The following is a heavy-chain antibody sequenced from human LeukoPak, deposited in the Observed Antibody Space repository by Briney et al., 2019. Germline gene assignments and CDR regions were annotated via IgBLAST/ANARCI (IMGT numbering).Heavy chain of an antibody. CDR3: AGGGEAARSLHY. V-gene: IGHV3-66*02. D-gene: IGHD6-6*01. CDR1: GVTINY. Sequence: SGGSLRLSCAASGVTINYFTWVRQAPGKGLEWVSVIYNGGTTYYADSVKRRFTISRDNSKSTLFVYLQMNSLRTDDTAVYYCAGGGEAARSLHYWGQGTLVTVSS. CDR2: IYNGGTT. J-gene: IGHJ4*02.